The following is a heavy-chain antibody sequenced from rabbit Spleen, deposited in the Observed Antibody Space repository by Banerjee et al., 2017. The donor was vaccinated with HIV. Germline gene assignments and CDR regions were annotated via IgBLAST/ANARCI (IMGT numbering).Heavy chain of an antibody. Sequence: QSLEESGGGLVQPEGSLTLTCTASGFSFSSSYYMCWVRQAPGKGLEWIACIATSSSFFTYYASWAKGRFTCSKASSTTVTLQMTSLTAADTATYFCARDLPGVIGWNFNLWGQGTLVTVS. CDR1: GFSFSSSYY. J-gene: IGHJ4*01. D-gene: IGHD1-1*01. V-gene: IGHV1S40*01. CDR3: ARDLPGVIGWNFNL. CDR2: IATSSSFFT.